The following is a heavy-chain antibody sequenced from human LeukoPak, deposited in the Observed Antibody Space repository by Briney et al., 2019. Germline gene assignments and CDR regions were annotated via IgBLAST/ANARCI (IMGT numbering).Heavy chain of an antibody. V-gene: IGHV4-4*07. CDR2: IYTTGST. CDR3: ARREHDYGDPGDAFDV. CDR1: GGSINGYY. Sequence: PSETLSLTCTVSGGSINGYYWTWIRQPAGKGLEWIGRIYTTGSTNYNPSLKSRVTMSVDRSKSQLSLKLISVSAADTAVYYCARREHDYGDPGDAFDVWGQGTMVTVSS. J-gene: IGHJ3*01. D-gene: IGHD4-17*01.